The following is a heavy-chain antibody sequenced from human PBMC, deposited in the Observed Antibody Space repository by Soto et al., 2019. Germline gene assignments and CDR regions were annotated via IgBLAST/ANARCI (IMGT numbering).Heavy chain of an antibody. D-gene: IGHD4-17*01. CDR3: ARDRDHGDYGYGMDV. J-gene: IGHJ6*02. Sequence: QVQLVESGGGVVQPGRSLRLSCAASGFTFSSYAMHWVRQAPGKGLEWVAVISYDGSNKYYADSVKGRFTISRDNSKNTLYLQMNSLSAEDTAVYYCARDRDHGDYGYGMDVWGQGTTVSVSS. CDR2: ISYDGSNK. CDR1: GFTFSSYA. V-gene: IGHV3-30-3*01.